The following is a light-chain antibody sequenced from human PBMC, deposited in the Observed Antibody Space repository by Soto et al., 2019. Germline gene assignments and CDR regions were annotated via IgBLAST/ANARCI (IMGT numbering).Light chain of an antibody. CDR2: GAS. Sequence: EIVLTQSPGTLALSPGEGATLACRASQSVRSTYLAWYKQKPGQAPRLLIYGASSRATGIPDRFSGSGSGTDFTLTISRLEPEDFAVYYCQQYGNSPQTFGQGTKVDIK. CDR1: QSVRSTY. CDR3: QQYGNSPQT. J-gene: IGKJ1*01. V-gene: IGKV3-20*01.